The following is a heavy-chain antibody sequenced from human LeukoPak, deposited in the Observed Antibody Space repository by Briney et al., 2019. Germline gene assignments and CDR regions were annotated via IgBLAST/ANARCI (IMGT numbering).Heavy chain of an antibody. J-gene: IGHJ3*02. CDR1: GFTFDDYA. CDR2: ISGSGGST. Sequence: GRSLRLSCAASGFTFDDYAMHWVRQAPGKGLVWVSAISGSGGSTYYADSVKGRFTISRDNSKNTLYLQMNSLRAEDTAVYYCASTLIKLAFDIWGQGTMVTVSS. CDR3: ASTLIKLAFDI. V-gene: IGHV3-23*01. D-gene: IGHD3-10*01.